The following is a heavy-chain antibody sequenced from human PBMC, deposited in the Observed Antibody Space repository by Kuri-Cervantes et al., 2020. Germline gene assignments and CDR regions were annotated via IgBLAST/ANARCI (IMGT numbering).Heavy chain of an antibody. CDR1: GFTFSSYW. Sequence: GGSLRLSCAASGFTFSSYWMHWVRQAPGKGLVWVSRINSDGSSTSYADSVKGRFTISRDNSKNTLYLQMNSLRAEDTAVYYCAKDWGYSGSYGVISYYYGMDVWGQGTTVTVSS. D-gene: IGHD1-26*01. CDR2: INSDGSST. J-gene: IGHJ6*02. CDR3: AKDWGYSGSYGVISYYYGMDV. V-gene: IGHV3-74*01.